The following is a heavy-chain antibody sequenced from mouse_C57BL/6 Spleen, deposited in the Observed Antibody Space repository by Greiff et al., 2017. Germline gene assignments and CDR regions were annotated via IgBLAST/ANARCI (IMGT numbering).Heavy chain of an antibody. CDR2: INPSNGGT. V-gene: IGHV1-53*01. CDR1: GYTFTSYW. J-gene: IGHJ2*01. D-gene: IGHD1-1*01. Sequence: QVQLQQPGPELVKPGASVKLSCKASGYTFTSYWMHWVKQRPGQGLEWIGNINPSNGGTNYNEKFKSKATLTVDKSSSTAYMQLSSLTSEDSAVYYCARGSLYGQYYFDYWGQGTTLTVSS. CDR3: ARGSLYGQYYFDY.